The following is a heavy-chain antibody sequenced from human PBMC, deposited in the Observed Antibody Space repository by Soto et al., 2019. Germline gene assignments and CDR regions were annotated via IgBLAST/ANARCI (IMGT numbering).Heavy chain of an antibody. Sequence: PGGSLRLSCAASGFTFSSYAMSWVRQAPGKGLEWVSAISGSGGSTYYADSVKGRFTISRDNSKNTLYLQVNSLRAEDTAVYYCAKGSGSNYYYYGMDVWGQGTTVTVS. CDR3: AKGSGSNYYYYGMDV. CDR1: GFTFSSYA. D-gene: IGHD5-12*01. CDR2: ISGSGGST. J-gene: IGHJ6*02. V-gene: IGHV3-23*01.